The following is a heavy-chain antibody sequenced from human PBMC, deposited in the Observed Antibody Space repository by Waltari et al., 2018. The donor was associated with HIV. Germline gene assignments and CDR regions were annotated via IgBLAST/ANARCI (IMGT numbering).Heavy chain of an antibody. CDR1: GSSFPASY. D-gene: IGHD5-12*01. V-gene: IGHV1-2*02. CDR2: INPNSGGT. J-gene: IGHJ4*02. Sequence: RLEQSGAELRKPGASVKVTCKASGSSFPASYIHWVRQAPGQGPEWMGWINPNSGGTNYAQNFQGRITLTRDTSINTAFMDLSRLKSDDTGVYYCARGAKKWLQISVTLPFDSWGQGTLVTVSS. CDR3: ARGAKKWLQISVTLPFDS.